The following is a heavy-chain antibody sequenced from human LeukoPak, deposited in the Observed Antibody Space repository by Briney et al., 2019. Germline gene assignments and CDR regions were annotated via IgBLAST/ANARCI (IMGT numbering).Heavy chain of an antibody. Sequence: SETLSLTCAVYGGSFSGYYWSWIRQPSGKGLEWIGEINHSGSTNYNPSLKSRVTISVDTSKNQFSLKLSSVTAADTAVYYCARGRYRGTTVSYYGMDVWGQGTTVTVSS. J-gene: IGHJ6*02. V-gene: IGHV4-34*01. CDR1: GGSFSGYY. CDR3: ARGRYRGTTVSYYGMDV. CDR2: INHSGST. D-gene: IGHD4-11*01.